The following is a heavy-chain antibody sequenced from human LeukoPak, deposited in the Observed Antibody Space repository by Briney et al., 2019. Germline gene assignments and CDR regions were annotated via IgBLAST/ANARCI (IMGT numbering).Heavy chain of an antibody. D-gene: IGHD2-21*02. V-gene: IGHV4-59*13. CDR1: GGSTHTYY. CDR2: VYYSGTT. CDR3: ARDCGGDSYLGAFDI. J-gene: IGHJ3*02. Sequence: SETLSLTCSVSGGSTHTYYWTWIRQPPGKGLEWIGNVYYSGTTYYNPSLKSRLTISVDTSKNQFSLKLNSVTAADTAVYFCARDCGGDSYLGAFDIWGQGTVVTVSS.